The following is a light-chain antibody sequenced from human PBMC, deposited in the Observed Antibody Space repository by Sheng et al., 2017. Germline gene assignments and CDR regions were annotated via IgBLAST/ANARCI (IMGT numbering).Light chain of an antibody. CDR3: SSYSRISTVV. J-gene: IGLJ2*01. Sequence: QSALTQPASLSGSPGQSITISCTGTSSDVGDSDYVAWYQQHPDQAPKLMIYDVSSRPSGVPNRFSGSKSGNTASLTISGLQSVDEADYYCSSYSRISTVVFGGGTKLTV. CDR2: DVS. V-gene: IGLV2-14*01. CDR1: SSDVGDSDY.